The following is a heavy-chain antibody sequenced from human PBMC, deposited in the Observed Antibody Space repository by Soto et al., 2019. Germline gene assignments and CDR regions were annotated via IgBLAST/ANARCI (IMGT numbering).Heavy chain of an antibody. CDR3: ASFGGRGSGWYPSYYYYYMDV. D-gene: IGHD6-19*01. V-gene: IGHV4-34*01. CDR1: GGSFSGYY. J-gene: IGHJ6*03. CDR2: INHSGST. Sequence: SETLSLTCAVYGGSFSGYYWSWIRQPPGKGLEWIGEINHSGSTNYNPSLKSRVTISVDTSKNQFSLKLSSVTAADTAVYYCASFGGRGSGWYPSYYYYYMDVWGKGTTVTVSS.